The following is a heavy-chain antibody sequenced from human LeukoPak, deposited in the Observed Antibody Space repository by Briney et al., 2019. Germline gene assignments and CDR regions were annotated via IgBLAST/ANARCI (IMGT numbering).Heavy chain of an antibody. Sequence: PSETLSLTCTVSGGSISSYYWSWIRQPPGKGLEWIGYIYYSGSTNYNPSLKSRVTISVDTSKNQFSLKLSSVTAADTAVYYCARRGGSYYRFYYFDYWGQGTLVTVSS. D-gene: IGHD1-26*01. V-gene: IGHV4-59*12. CDR1: GGSISSYY. CDR3: ARRGGSYYRFYYFDY. CDR2: IYYSGST. J-gene: IGHJ4*02.